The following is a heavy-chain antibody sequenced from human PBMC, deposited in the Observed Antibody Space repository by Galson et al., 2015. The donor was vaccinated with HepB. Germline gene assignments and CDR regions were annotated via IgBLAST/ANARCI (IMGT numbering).Heavy chain of an antibody. CDR1: GYTLTELS. J-gene: IGHJ4*02. CDR2: FDPEDGEV. Sequence: SVKVSCKVSGYTLTELSMHWVRQAPGKGLEWMGGFDPEDGEVIYAQTFQGRVIVTEDTPTETVYMELRSLRSEDTAVYYCATGGGIGYYGNYWGQGTLVTVSS. V-gene: IGHV1-24*01. D-gene: IGHD1-26*01. CDR3: ATGGGIGYYGNY.